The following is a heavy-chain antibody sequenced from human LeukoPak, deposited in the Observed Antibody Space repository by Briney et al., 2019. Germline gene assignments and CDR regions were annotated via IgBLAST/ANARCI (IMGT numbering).Heavy chain of an antibody. J-gene: IGHJ4*02. V-gene: IGHV3-33*01. Sequence: GTSLRLSCEASGFIFNHYALHWVRQAPHKGPEWVAVIWSDGTNRYYADSVKGRFSIFRDDSQKRVFLQMNSLRAEDTAVYYCVRDAQRGFDYSNSLQYWGQGALVTVSS. CDR1: GFIFNHYA. D-gene: IGHD4-11*01. CDR3: VRDAQRGFDYSNSLQY. CDR2: IWSDGTNR.